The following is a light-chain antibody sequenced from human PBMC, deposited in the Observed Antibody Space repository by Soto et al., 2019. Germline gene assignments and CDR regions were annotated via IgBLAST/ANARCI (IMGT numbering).Light chain of an antibody. Sequence: QSARTQPPSASGSPGQSVAISCTGTSSDVGAYNYVAWYQQHPGKVPKLMIYEVSKRPSGVPDRFSGSTSGNTASLTVSGLQADDEADYYCSSYAGSDVFVFGTGTKVTVL. CDR3: SSYAGSDVFV. J-gene: IGLJ1*01. CDR2: EVS. V-gene: IGLV2-8*01. CDR1: SSDVGAYNY.